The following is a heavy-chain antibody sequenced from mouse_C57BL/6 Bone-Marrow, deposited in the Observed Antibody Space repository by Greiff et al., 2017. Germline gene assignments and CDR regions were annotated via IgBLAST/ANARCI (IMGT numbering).Heavy chain of an antibody. CDR2: IDPSDSYT. D-gene: IGHD3-2*02. CDR1: GYTFTSYW. V-gene: IGHV1-69*01. J-gene: IGHJ3*01. CDR3: ARSKSSGWFAY. Sequence: VQLQQSGAELVMPGASVKLSFKASGYTFTSYWMPWVKQRPGQGLEWIGAIDPSDSYTNYNQKFQGKSTLTVDKSSSTAYMQLSSLTSEDSAVYYCARSKSSGWFAYWGQATLVTVSA.